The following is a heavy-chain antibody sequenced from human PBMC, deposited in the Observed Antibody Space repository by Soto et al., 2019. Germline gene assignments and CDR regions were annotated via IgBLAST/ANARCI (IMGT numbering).Heavy chain of an antibody. Sequence: ASVKVSCKASGYTFTSYVISLLLQAPVQVLEWMGWISAYNGNTNYAQKLQGRVTMTTDTSTSTAYMELRSLRSDDTAVYYCARDLRYFDRLSVDWFDPWGQGTLVTVSS. CDR2: ISAYNGNT. D-gene: IGHD3-9*01. CDR1: GYTFTSYV. CDR3: ARDLRYFDRLSVDWFDP. J-gene: IGHJ5*02. V-gene: IGHV1-18*01.